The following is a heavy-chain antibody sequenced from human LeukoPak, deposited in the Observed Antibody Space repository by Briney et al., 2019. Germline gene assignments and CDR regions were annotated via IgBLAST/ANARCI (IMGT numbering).Heavy chain of an antibody. V-gene: IGHV1-46*01. CDR2: ISPSGGST. D-gene: IGHD3-22*01. J-gene: IGHJ4*02. Sequence: ALGKPCSSPALYTFTRYDIHSVGQSPSQRLGWLGVISPSGGSTSYAQKFQGRVTMTRDTSTSTVYMELTSLRSEDTAVYYCASQYNDSSGYYPVDYWGQGTLVTVSS. CDR3: ASQYNDSSGYYPVDY. CDR1: LYTFTRYD.